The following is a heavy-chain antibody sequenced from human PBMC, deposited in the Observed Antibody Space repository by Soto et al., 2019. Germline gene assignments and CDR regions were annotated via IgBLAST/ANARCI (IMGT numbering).Heavy chain of an antibody. V-gene: IGHV1-3*01. J-gene: IGHJ4*02. CDR2: INAGNGNT. CDR1: GYTFTGYA. D-gene: IGHD3-22*01. CDR3: FTDRQFRPAY. Sequence: ASVKVSCKASGYTFTGYAMHWVRQAPGQRLEWMGWINAGNGNTKYSQKFQGRVTITRDTSASTAYMELNSLKTEDTALYYCFTDRQFRPAYWGQGTLVTVSS.